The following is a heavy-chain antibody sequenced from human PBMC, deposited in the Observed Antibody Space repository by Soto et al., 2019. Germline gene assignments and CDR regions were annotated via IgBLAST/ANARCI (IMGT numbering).Heavy chain of an antibody. CDR2: IRSKANSYAT. CDR3: TREGYYAILTGQKIWEYYYYYMDV. Sequence: GGSLRLSCAASGFTFSGSAMHWVRQASGKGLEWVGRIRSKANSYATAYAASVKGRFTISRDDSKNTAYLQMNSLKTEDTAVYYCTREGYYAILTGQKIWEYYYYYMDVWGQGTTVTVSS. D-gene: IGHD3-9*01. J-gene: IGHJ6*03. V-gene: IGHV3-73*01. CDR1: GFTFSGSA.